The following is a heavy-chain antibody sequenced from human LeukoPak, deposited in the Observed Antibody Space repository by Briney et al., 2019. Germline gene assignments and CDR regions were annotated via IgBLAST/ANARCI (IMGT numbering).Heavy chain of an antibody. V-gene: IGHV3-30-3*01. D-gene: IGHD6-13*01. Sequence: GGSLRLSCAASGFTFSSFDMHWVRQAPGKGLEWVAVISYDGSNKYYADSVKGRFTISRDNSKNTLYLQMNSLRAEDTAVYYCARAPLAAAGTSYFDYWGQGTLVTVS. CDR1: GFTFSSFD. CDR2: ISYDGSNK. CDR3: ARAPLAAAGTSYFDY. J-gene: IGHJ4*02.